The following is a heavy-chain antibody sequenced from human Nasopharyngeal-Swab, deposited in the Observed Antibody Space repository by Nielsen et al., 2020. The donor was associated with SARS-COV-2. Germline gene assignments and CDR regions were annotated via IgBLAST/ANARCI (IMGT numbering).Heavy chain of an antibody. Sequence: GESLKISCAASGFTFRNYALSWVRQAPGKGLEWVSVISIGGGGTTFYEDSVKGRFTISRDNSTNTLFLQMNSLRVADTAVYYCAKPPGTPLYYYMDVWGRGTTVTVSS. J-gene: IGHJ6*03. CDR1: GFTFRNYA. V-gene: IGHV3-23*01. CDR2: ISIGGGGTT. D-gene: IGHD1-1*01. CDR3: AKPPGTPLYYYMDV.